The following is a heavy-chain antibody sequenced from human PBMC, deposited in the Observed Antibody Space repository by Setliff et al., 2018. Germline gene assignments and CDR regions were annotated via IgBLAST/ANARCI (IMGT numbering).Heavy chain of an antibody. J-gene: IGHJ5*02. CDR1: ADTFTGYY. V-gene: IGHV1-2*02. D-gene: IGHD2-21*02. Sequence: WASVKVSCKASADTFTGYYVHWARQAPGQGLEWMGWINGNSGVTKYAQKFQGRVTMTSDTSISIVYMDLTRLTSDDTAVYYCAQTKGSVDGYLDPWGQGTLVTVSS. CDR2: INGNSGVT. CDR3: AQTKGSVDGYLDP.